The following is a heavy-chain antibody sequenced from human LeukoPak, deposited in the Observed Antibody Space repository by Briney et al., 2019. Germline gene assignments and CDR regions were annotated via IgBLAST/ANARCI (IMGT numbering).Heavy chain of an antibody. Sequence: SETLSLTCTVSGGSISSSSHYWDWIRQPPGKGLEWIGSIYYSGSTYYNPSLKSRLTISVDTSKNQFSLKLSSVTAADTAVYYCARHSNWFDPWGQGTLVTVSS. CDR1: GGSISSSSHY. CDR2: IYYSGST. CDR3: ARHSNWFDP. J-gene: IGHJ5*02. V-gene: IGHV4-39*01.